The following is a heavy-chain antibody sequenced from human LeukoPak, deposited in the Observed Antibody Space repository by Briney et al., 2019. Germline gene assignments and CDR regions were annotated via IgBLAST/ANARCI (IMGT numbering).Heavy chain of an antibody. CDR1: GYTFTSYG. V-gene: IGHV1-18*01. CDR3: AIPYGSGSYYYYYGMDV. J-gene: IGHJ6*02. Sequence: ASVKVSCKASGYTFTSYGISWVRQAPGQGLEWMGWISAYNGNTNYAQKLQGRVTMTTDTSTSTAYMELRSLRSDDTAVYYCAIPYGSGSYYYYYGMDVWGQGTTVTVSS. CDR2: ISAYNGNT. D-gene: IGHD3-10*01.